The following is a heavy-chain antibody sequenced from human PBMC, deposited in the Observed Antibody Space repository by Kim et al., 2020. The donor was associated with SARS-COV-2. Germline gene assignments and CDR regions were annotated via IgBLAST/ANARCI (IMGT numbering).Heavy chain of an antibody. CDR3: ASSKTGTTSY. Sequence: SETLSLTCAVYGGSFSGYYWSWIRQPPGKGLEWIGEINHSGSTNYNPSLKSRVTISVDTSKNQFSLKLSSVTAADTAVYYCASSKTGTTSYWGQGTLVTVSS. CDR2: INHSGST. V-gene: IGHV4-34*01. D-gene: IGHD1-7*01. J-gene: IGHJ4*02. CDR1: GGSFSGYY.